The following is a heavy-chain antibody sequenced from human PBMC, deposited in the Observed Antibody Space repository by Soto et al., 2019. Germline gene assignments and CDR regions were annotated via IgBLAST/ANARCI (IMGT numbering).Heavy chain of an antibody. D-gene: IGHD6-6*01. CDR3: SRAPGSSSRPLVFDY. J-gene: IGHJ4*02. Sequence: QVQVVQSGAEVKRPGASVKVSCKASGDTFTSNGISWVRQAPGQGLEWLAWISIYNGNTQYAQKVQGRVTITTDTSTNTAYMELRSLRSDDTAVYYCSRAPGSSSRPLVFDYWGQGTLVTVSA. CDR2: ISIYNGNT. CDR1: GDTFTSNG. V-gene: IGHV1-18*04.